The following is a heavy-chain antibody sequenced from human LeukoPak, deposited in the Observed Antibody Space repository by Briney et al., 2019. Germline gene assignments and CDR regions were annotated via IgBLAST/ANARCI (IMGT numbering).Heavy chain of an antibody. CDR1: GYSISSGYY. D-gene: IGHD3-22*01. Sequence: SETLSLTCAVSGYSISSGYYWGWIRPPPGKGLEWIASIYHSGSTYYNPSLKSRVTISVDTSKNQFSLKLSSVTAADTAVYYCARTAEYYYDSSGYFDYWGQGTLVTVSS. J-gene: IGHJ4*02. CDR2: IYHSGST. V-gene: IGHV4-38-2*01. CDR3: ARTAEYYYDSSGYFDY.